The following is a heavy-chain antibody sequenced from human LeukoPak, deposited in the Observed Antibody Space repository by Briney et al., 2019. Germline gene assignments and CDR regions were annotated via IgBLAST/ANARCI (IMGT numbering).Heavy chain of an antibody. V-gene: IGHV4-31*03. CDR2: IYYSGST. CDR1: GVSISSGGYY. J-gene: IGHJ5*02. D-gene: IGHD6-6*01. CDR3: ARRIAARPRGYWFDP. Sequence: SETLSLTCTVSGVSISSGGYYWSWIRQHPGKGLEWIGYIYYSGSTYYNPSLKSRVTISVDTSKNQFSLKVSSVTAADTAVYYCARRIAARPRGYWFDPWGQGTQVTVSS.